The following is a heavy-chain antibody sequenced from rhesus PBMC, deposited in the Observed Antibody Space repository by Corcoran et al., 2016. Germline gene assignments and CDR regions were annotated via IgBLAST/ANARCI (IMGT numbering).Heavy chain of an antibody. CDR2: ISPDNSNK. V-gene: IGHV1-180*01. J-gene: IGHJ4*01. Sequence: QVQMVQSGAEIKQPGASVKISCQASGYTFTSYYIHWVRQAPGQGLEWTGRISPDNSNKDDAQNVQVRVTRSTDAATRTGYMVLSSLRSEDTAVYYCTRGGVESTADLDYWGQGVLVTVSS. CDR3: TRGGVESTADLDY. CDR1: GYTFTSYY. D-gene: IGHD1-1*01.